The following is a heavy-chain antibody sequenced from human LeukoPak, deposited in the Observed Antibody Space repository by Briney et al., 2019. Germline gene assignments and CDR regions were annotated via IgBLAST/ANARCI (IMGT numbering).Heavy chain of an antibody. Sequence: PGGSLRLSCAASGFTFDDYAMHWVRQAPGKGLEWVSSISSSSYIYYADSVKGRFTISRDNSKNTLYLQMNSLRAEDTAVYYCAKASGVAVFYNWFDPWGQGTLVTVSS. J-gene: IGHJ5*02. D-gene: IGHD3-3*01. CDR3: AKASGVAVFYNWFDP. CDR2: ISSSSYI. CDR1: GFTFDDYA. V-gene: IGHV3-69-1*01.